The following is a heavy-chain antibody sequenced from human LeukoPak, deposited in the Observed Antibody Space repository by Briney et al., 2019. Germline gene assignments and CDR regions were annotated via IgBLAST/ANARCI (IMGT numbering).Heavy chain of an antibody. CDR1: GYTFTSYY. CDR3: ARETRTTGTTDY. J-gene: IGHJ4*02. CDR2: INPSGGST. V-gene: IGHV1-46*01. D-gene: IGHD1-1*01. Sequence: ASVKVSCKASGYTFTSYYMHRVRQAPGQGLEWMGIINPSGGSTSYAQKFQGRVTMTRDTSTSTVYMELSSLRSEDTAVYYCARETRTTGTTDYWGQGTLVTVSS.